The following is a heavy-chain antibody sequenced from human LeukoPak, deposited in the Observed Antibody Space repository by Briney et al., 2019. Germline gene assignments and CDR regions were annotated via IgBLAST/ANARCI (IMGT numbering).Heavy chain of an antibody. V-gene: IGHV3-30*02. CDR1: GFTFSSYG. Sequence: GGSLRLSCAASGFTFSSYGMHWVRQAPGKGLEWVAFIRYDGNNKYYADSVKGRFTISRDNSKNTLHLQMTSLRAEDTAVYYCAKDKGLRYSRLDYWGQGTLVTVSS. D-gene: IGHD4-17*01. CDR3: AKDKGLRYSRLDY. CDR2: IRYDGNNK. J-gene: IGHJ4*02.